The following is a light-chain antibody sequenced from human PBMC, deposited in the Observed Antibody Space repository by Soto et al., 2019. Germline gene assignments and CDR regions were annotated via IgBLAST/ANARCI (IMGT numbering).Light chain of an antibody. Sequence: DIQMTQSPSTLSASVGDRVTITCRASQRVSTSLAWYQRQPGKAPKLLIYQASTLGSGVPSRFSGSASETEFTLSISSLQPDDFATYYCQQYNNYPLTFGGGTKVEIK. CDR2: QAS. CDR1: QRVSTS. V-gene: IGKV1-5*03. CDR3: QQYNNYPLT. J-gene: IGKJ4*01.